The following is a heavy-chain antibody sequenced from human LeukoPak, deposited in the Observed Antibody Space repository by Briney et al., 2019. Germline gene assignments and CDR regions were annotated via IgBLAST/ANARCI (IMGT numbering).Heavy chain of an antibody. D-gene: IGHD3-22*01. J-gene: IGHJ3*02. CDR2: ISSSSSYI. Sequence: PGGSLRLSCAASGFTFSSYSVNWVRQAPGKGLEWVSSISSSSSYIYYADSVKGRFTISRDNAKNSLYLQIKSLRVEDTAVYYCAKSWNYYDSSGDDALDIWGQGTMVTVSS. CDR1: GFTFSSYS. CDR3: AKSWNYYDSSGDDALDI. V-gene: IGHV3-21*04.